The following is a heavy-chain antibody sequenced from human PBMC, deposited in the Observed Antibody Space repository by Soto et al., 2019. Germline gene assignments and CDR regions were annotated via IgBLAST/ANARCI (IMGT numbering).Heavy chain of an antibody. CDR3: ARLRQASAAGLDY. CDR2: IYYSGST. D-gene: IGHD6-13*01. CDR1: GGSISSSSYY. Sequence: QLQLQESGPGLVKPSETLSLTCTVSGGSISSSSYYWGWIRQPPGKGLEWIGSIYYSGSTYYNPSLKSRVTISVDTSKNQFSLKLSSVTAADTAVYYCARLRQASAAGLDYWGQGTLVTVSS. J-gene: IGHJ4*02. V-gene: IGHV4-39*01.